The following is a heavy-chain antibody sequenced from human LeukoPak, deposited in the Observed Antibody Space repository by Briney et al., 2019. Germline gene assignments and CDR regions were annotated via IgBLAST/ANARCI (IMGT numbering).Heavy chain of an antibody. D-gene: IGHD7-27*01. J-gene: IGHJ4*02. CDR3: AIDPNWGTHS. CDR1: GFTFSTYT. CDR2: IGNNGGGI. Sequence: SLRLSCAASGFTFSTYTMYWVRHPPGKRLEWVSIIGNNGGGIHYADSVKGRFTISRDNFKNALYLQMNSLRVEDTAVYYCAIDPNWGTHSWGQGVLVTVSS. V-gene: IGHV3-23*01.